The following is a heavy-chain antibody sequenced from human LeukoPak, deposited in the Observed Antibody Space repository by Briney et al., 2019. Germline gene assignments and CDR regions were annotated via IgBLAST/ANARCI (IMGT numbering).Heavy chain of an antibody. Sequence: PGGSLRLSCAASGFTFSSYEMNWVRQAPGKGLEWVSYISSSSSTIYYADSVKGRFTISRDNAKNSLYLQMNSLRAEDTAVYYCARTREGRYCSGGSCYYYYYMDVWGKGTTVTVSS. V-gene: IGHV3-48*01. CDR2: ISSSSSTI. D-gene: IGHD2-15*01. CDR1: GFTFSSYE. CDR3: ARTREGRYCSGGSCYYYYYMDV. J-gene: IGHJ6*03.